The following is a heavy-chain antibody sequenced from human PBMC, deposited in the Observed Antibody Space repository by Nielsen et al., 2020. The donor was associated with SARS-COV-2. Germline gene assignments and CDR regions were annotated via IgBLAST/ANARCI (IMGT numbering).Heavy chain of an antibody. D-gene: IGHD5-12*01. CDR2: IYFSGRT. V-gene: IGHV4-31*03. Sequence: TLSLTCTVSGGSISSDGYYWSWIRHHPGKGMEWIGYIYFSGRTCYNPSLKSRVTISVDTSKNQFSLSLRSVTAADTAVYYCARESSGYDHYNYGMDVWGQGTTVTVAS. CDR3: ARESSGYDHYNYGMDV. CDR1: GGSISSDGYY. J-gene: IGHJ6*02.